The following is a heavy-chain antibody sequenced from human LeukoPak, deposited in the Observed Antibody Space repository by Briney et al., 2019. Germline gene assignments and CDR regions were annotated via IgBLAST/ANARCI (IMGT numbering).Heavy chain of an antibody. CDR2: ISSSSNFI. CDR3: TRDEAAAAN. Sequence: DPGGSLRLSCAASGFTFSSYAMSWVRQAPGKGLEWVSAISSSSNFIYYTDAVKGRFTISRDNAKNSLFLQMNSLRVEDTAVYYCTRDEAAAANWGQGTLVTVS. CDR1: GFTFSSYA. J-gene: IGHJ4*02. D-gene: IGHD6-13*01. V-gene: IGHV3-21*01.